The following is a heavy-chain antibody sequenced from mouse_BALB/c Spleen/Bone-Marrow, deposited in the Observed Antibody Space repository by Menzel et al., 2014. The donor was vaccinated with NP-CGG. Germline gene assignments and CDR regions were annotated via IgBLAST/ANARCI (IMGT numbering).Heavy chain of an antibody. V-gene: IGHV5-12-1*01. CDR3: ARHRYGFDY. D-gene: IGHD1-1*01. Sequence: DVMLVESGGDLVRPGGSLKLSCSASGFAFSSYDMSWVRQTPEKRLEWVAYTSSGGGSTYYPDTVKGRFTISRDNAKNTLYLQMSSLKSEDTAMYYCARHRYGFDYWGQGTTLTVSS. J-gene: IGHJ2*01. CDR2: TSSGGGST. CDR1: GFAFSSYD.